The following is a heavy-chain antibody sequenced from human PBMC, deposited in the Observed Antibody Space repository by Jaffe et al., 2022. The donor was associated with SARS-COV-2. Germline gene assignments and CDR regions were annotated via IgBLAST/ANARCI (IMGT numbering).Heavy chain of an antibody. V-gene: IGHV1-46*04. Sequence: QVQLVQSGAEVKKSGASVKVSCKASGYIFSSYYMHWVRQAPGQGLEWMGMILCSDGSTRYAQRLQGRVTMTRDTSTSTVYMELSSLRSEDTAVYYCARIGGRGYSYGTFDYWGQGTLVTVSS. CDR3: ARIGGRGYSYGTFDY. CDR1: GYIFSSYY. D-gene: IGHD5-18*01. J-gene: IGHJ4*02. CDR2: ILCSDGST.